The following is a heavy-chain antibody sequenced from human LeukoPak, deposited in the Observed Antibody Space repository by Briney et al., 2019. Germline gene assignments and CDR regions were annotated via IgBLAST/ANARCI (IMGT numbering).Heavy chain of an antibody. D-gene: IGHD5-18*01. J-gene: IGHJ4*02. V-gene: IGHV5-51*01. CDR3: ATYSYGTIYHFDY. CDR1: GYRFTSYW. Sequence: GESLKISCKGSGYRFTSYWIGWVRQMPGKGLEWMGTIYPGDSDTRYSPSFQGQVTISADKSISTAYLQWSSLKASDTAMYYCATYSYGTIYHFDYWGQGTLVTVSS. CDR2: IYPGDSDT.